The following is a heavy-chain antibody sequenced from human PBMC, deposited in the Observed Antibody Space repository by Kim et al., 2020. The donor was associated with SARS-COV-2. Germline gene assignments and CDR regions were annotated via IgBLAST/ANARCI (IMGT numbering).Heavy chain of an antibody. CDR3: TTQGILPGD. CDR2: IKSKTDGGTT. V-gene: IGHV3-15*01. CDR1: GLIFNNAW. D-gene: IGHD3-9*01. Sequence: GGSLRLSCAASGLIFNNAWMTWVRQAPGKGLEWIGRIKSKTDGGTTDYAAPVKGRFTVSRDDSKSTLYLQMNSLRMEDTGVYYCTTQGILPGDWGQGTLVTVSS. J-gene: IGHJ4*02.